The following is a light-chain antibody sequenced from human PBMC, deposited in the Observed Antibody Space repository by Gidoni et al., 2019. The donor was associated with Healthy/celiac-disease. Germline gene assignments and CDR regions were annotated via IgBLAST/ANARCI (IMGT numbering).Light chain of an antibody. V-gene: IGKV3-11*01. CDR3: QQRSNWPPLLT. Sequence: EIVLTQSPATLSLSPGERATLSCRASQSVSSYVAWYQQKPGQAPSLLIYDASNRATGIPARFSGSVSGTDFTLTISSLEPEDFAVYYCQQRSNWPPLLTFGGGTKVEIK. J-gene: IGKJ4*01. CDR1: QSVSSY. CDR2: DAS.